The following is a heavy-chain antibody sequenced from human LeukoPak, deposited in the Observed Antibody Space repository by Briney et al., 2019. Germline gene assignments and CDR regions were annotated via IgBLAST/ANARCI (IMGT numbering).Heavy chain of an antibody. J-gene: IGHJ4*02. V-gene: IGHV3-30*18. D-gene: IGHD2-21*01. CDR1: GFTFSSYG. CDR2: ISYDGSNE. CDR3: AKEFNRGLPDY. Sequence: TGRSLRLSRAASGFTFSSYGMHWVRQAPGKGLEWVAVISYDGSNEYYADSVKGRFTISRDNSKNTLYLQMSSLRAEDTAVYYCAKEFNRGLPDYWGQGTLVTVPS.